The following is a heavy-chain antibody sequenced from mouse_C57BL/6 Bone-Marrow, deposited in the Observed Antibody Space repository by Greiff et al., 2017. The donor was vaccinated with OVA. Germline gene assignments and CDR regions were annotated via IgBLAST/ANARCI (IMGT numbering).Heavy chain of an antibody. CDR3: ARGGDSNYPFAY. J-gene: IGHJ3*01. V-gene: IGHV5-16*01. Sequence: EVQRVESEGGLVQPGSSMKLSCTASGFTFSDYYMAWVRQVPEKGLEWVANINYDGSSTYYLDSLKSRFIISRDNAKNILYLQMSSLKSEDTATYYCARGGDSNYPFAYWGQGTLVTVSA. D-gene: IGHD2-5*01. CDR2: INYDGSST. CDR1: GFTFSDYY.